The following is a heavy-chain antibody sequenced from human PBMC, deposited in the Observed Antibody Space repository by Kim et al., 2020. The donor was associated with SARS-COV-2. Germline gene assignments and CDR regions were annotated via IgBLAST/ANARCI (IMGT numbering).Heavy chain of an antibody. Sequence: SETLSLTCTVSCGSISSYYWSWIRQPPGKGLEWIGYIYYSGSTNYNPSLKSRVTISVDTSKNQFSLKLSSVTAADTAVYYCARDPDYGGDWGQGTLVTVSS. CDR3: ARDPDYGGD. V-gene: IGHV4-59*01. CDR1: CGSISSYY. J-gene: IGHJ4*02. D-gene: IGHD4-17*01. CDR2: IYYSGST.